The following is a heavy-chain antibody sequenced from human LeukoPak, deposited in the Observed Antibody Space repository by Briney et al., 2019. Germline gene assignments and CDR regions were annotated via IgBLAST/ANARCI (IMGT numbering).Heavy chain of an antibody. CDR2: ISGSGGST. Sequence: GGSLRLSCAASGFTFSSYSMTWVRQAPGKGLEWVSAISGSGGSTYYADSVKGRFTISRDNSKNTLYLQMNSLRAEDTAVYYCAKAIVVVVAARYLDYWGQGTLVTVSS. CDR3: AKAIVVVVAARYLDY. D-gene: IGHD2-15*01. CDR1: GFTFSSYS. V-gene: IGHV3-23*01. J-gene: IGHJ4*02.